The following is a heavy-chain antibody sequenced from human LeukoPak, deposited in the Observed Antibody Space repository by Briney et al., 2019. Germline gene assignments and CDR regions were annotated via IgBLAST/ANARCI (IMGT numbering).Heavy chain of an antibody. D-gene: IGHD3-16*01. V-gene: IGHV3-23*01. CDR3: VTKLYVGHTHAFDT. Sequence: PGGSLRLSCAASGFTFSSYAMSWVRQAPGKGLEWVSAISGSGGSTYYADAVRGRFTISRDNSKNTAYLQMNSLRAEDTALYYCVTKLYVGHTHAFDTWGQGTMVTVSP. CDR1: GFTFSSYA. J-gene: IGHJ3*02. CDR2: ISGSGGST.